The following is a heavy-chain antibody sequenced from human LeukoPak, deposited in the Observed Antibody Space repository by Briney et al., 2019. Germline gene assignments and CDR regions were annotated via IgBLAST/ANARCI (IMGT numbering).Heavy chain of an antibody. D-gene: IGHD3-3*01. Sequence: SETLSLTCTVSGGSFSSTTYYWGWIRQPPGKGLEWLGSIYYSGSTYYNQSLKSRVTMSVGTSKNQFSLKLSSVTAADTAVYYCARDRSGYPDYCAQGTLVTVSS. V-gene: IGHV4-39*07. CDR2: IYYSGST. CDR3: ARDRSGYPDY. CDR1: GGSFSSTTYY. J-gene: IGHJ4*02.